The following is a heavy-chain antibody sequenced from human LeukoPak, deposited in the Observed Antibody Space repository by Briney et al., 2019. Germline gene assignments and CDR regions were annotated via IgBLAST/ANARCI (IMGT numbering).Heavy chain of an antibody. Sequence: SETLSLTCAVYGGSFSGYYWSWIRQPPGKGLEWIGEINHSGSTNYNPSLKSRVTISVDTSKNQFSLKLSSVTAADTAVYYCARQEDITIFGVVNWFDPWGQGTLVTVSS. CDR3: ARQEDITIFGVVNWFDP. CDR1: GGSFSGYY. D-gene: IGHD3-3*01. J-gene: IGHJ5*02. CDR2: INHSGST. V-gene: IGHV4-34*01.